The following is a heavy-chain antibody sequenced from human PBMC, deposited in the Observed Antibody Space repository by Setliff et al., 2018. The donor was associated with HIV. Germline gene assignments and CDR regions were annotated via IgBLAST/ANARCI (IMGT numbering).Heavy chain of an antibody. J-gene: IGHJ1*01. CDR1: GGSISSGSYY. D-gene: IGHD2-21*01. V-gene: IGHV4-61*09. Sequence: SETLSLTCTVSGGSISSGSYYWSWIRQPAGKGLEWIGHIYTSGSTYYNPSLKSRVTISVDTSKNQFSLTLTSVTAADTAVYYCARSLWLGDIQHWGQGTLVTVSS. CDR2: IYTSGST. CDR3: ARSLWLGDIQH.